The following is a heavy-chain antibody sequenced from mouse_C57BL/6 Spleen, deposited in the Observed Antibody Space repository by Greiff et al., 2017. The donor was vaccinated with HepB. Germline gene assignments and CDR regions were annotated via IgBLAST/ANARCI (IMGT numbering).Heavy chain of an antibody. CDR1: GFTFSDYG. CDR3: ARDSKWDGAMDY. CDR2: ISSGSSTI. Sequence: EVKLVESGGGLVKPGGSLKLSCAASGFTFSDYGMHWVRQAPEKGLEWVAYISSGSSTIYYADTVKGRFTISRDNAKNTLFLQMTSLRSEDTAMYYCARDSKWDGAMDYWGQGTSVTVSS. D-gene: IGHD4-1*01. J-gene: IGHJ4*01. V-gene: IGHV5-17*01.